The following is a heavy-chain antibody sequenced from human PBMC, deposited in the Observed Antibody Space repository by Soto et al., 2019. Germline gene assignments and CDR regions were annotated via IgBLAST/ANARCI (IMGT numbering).Heavy chain of an antibody. J-gene: IGHJ4*02. CDR1: GGSISSGGYY. CDR2: IYYSGST. V-gene: IGHV4-31*03. Sequence: PSATLSLTCTVSGGSISSGGYYWSWIRQHPGKGLEWIGYIYYSGSTYYNPSLKSRVTISVDTSKNQFSLKLSSVTAADTAVYYCARGVTMVRGVIHTPYFDYWGQGTLVTVSS. CDR3: ARGVTMVRGVIHTPYFDY. D-gene: IGHD3-10*01.